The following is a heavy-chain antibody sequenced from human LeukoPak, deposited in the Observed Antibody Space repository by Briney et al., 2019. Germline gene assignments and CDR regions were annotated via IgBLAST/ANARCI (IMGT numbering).Heavy chain of an antibody. Sequence: GGSLRLSCAASGFTFSSYWMSWVRQAPGKGLEWVANIKQDGSEKYYVDSVKGRFTISRDNAENSVYLQMNSLRVEDTAIYYCARDTDSSGWLDYYMDVWGKGTAVTVSS. CDR3: ARDTDSSGWLDYYMDV. CDR1: GFTFSSYW. CDR2: IKQDGSEK. V-gene: IGHV3-7*01. J-gene: IGHJ6*03. D-gene: IGHD6-19*01.